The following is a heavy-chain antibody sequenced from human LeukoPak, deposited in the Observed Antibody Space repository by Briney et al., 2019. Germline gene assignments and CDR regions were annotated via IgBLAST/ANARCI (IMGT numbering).Heavy chain of an antibody. V-gene: IGHV3-15*01. J-gene: IGHJ2*01. CDR1: RFTFSIYG. CDR3: TTGAYDILTGYYHWYFDL. Sequence: GGSLRLSCAASRFTFSIYGMSWVRQAPGRGLEWVGRIKSKTDGGTTDYAAPVKGRFTISRDDSKNTLYLQMNSLKTEDTAVYYCTTGAYDILTGYYHWYFDLWGRGTLVTVSS. CDR2: IKSKTDGGTT. D-gene: IGHD3-9*01.